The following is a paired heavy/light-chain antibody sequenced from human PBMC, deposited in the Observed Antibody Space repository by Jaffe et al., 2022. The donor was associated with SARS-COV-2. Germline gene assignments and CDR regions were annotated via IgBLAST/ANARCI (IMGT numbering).Heavy chain of an antibody. D-gene: IGHD1-26*01. Sequence: QVQLQESGPGLVKPSETLSLTCTVSGGSISSSYWSWIRQPPGRGLEWIGYFYYSGSTNYNPSLKSRVTISVDTSKNQFSLKLSSVTAADTAVYYCARSPDVVGVSTFWWFDPWGQGTLVTVSS. V-gene: IGHV4-59*01. CDR2: FYYSGST. CDR1: GGSISSSY. CDR3: ARSPDVVGVSTFWWFDP. J-gene: IGHJ5*02.
Light chain of an antibody. CDR3: QQYYTTPYT. CDR1: QSVLYNSNNKNY. CDR2: WAS. J-gene: IGKJ2*01. V-gene: IGKV4-1*01. Sequence: DIVMTQSPDSLAVSLGERATINCKSSQSVLYNSNNKNYLAWYQQKPGQPPKVLIYWASTRESGVPDRFSGSGSGTDFTLTISSLQAEDVAVYYCQQYYTTPYTFGRGTKLEIK.